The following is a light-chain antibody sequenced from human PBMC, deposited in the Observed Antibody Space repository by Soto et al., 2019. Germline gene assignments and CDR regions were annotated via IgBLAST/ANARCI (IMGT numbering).Light chain of an antibody. V-gene: IGKV3-11*01. CDR1: QSVSSY. CDR2: DAS. Sequence: EIVLTQSPATLSLSPGERATLSCRASQSVSSYLAWYQQKLGQAPRLLIYDASNRATGIPARFSGSGSGTDFTLTISSLEPEDFAVYHCQQRSSWPRTFGQGTKLEIK. J-gene: IGKJ2*01. CDR3: QQRSSWPRT.